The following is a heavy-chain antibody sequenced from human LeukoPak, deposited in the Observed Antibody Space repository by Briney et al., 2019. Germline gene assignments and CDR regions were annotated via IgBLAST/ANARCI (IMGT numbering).Heavy chain of an antibody. CDR1: GYSISSGYY. V-gene: IGHV4-38-2*02. D-gene: IGHD3-10*01. Sequence: SETLSLTCTVSGYSISSGYYWGWIRQPPGKGLEWIGSIYHSGITYYNPSLKSRVTISVDTSKNQFSLKLSSVTDADTAVYYCARARYYGSGSYSTVYYFDYWGQGTLVTVSS. J-gene: IGHJ4*02. CDR2: IYHSGIT. CDR3: ARARYYGSGSYSTVYYFDY.